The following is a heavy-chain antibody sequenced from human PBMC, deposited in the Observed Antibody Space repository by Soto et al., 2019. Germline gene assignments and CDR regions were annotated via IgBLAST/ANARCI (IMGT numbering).Heavy chain of an antibody. CDR3: ARRAADYYGGMGYYSAVVRFDP. D-gene: IGHD3-22*01. J-gene: IGHJ5*02. CDR2: IYYSGST. Sequence: QLQLQESGPGLVKPSEALSLTCPVAGGSISSSRYYWGWSRQPPGKGLEWIGSIYYSGSTYYNPPLNRRVPIPVATSQNQFSLKLSSVTAADTAVYYCARRAADYYGGMGYYSAVVRFDPWGQGTLVTVSS. CDR1: GGSISSSRYY. V-gene: IGHV4-39*01.